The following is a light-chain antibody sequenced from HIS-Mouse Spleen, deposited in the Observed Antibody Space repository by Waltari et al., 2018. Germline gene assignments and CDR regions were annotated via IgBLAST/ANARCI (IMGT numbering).Light chain of an antibody. Sequence: SYELTHPPPVSVSPGQTARITCPGDALPKKYAYCYQQKSGQAPVLVIYEDSKRPSGIPERFSGSSSGTMATLTISGAQVEDEADYYCYSTDSSGNHRVFGGGTKLTVL. J-gene: IGLJ2*01. CDR3: YSTDSSGNHRV. CDR1: ALPKKY. V-gene: IGLV3-10*01. CDR2: EDS.